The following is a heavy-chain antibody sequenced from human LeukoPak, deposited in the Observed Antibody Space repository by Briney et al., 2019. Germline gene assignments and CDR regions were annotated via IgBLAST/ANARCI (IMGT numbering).Heavy chain of an antibody. Sequence: SVKVSCKASGGTFSSYAISWVRQALGQGLEWMGRIIPILGIANYAQKFQGRVTITADKSTSTAYMELSSLRSEDTAVYYCAREGYYDSSGYYYFDYWGQGTLVTVSS. J-gene: IGHJ4*02. D-gene: IGHD3-22*01. V-gene: IGHV1-69*04. CDR2: IIPILGIA. CDR3: AREGYYDSSGYYYFDY. CDR1: GGTFSSYA.